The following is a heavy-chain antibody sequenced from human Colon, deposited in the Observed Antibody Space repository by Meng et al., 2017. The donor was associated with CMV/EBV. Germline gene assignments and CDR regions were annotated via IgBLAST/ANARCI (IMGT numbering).Heavy chain of an antibody. CDR3: ARGKQAGFDL. D-gene: IGHD6-13*01. Sequence: QVQLVQSGTEVRTPASSGNVSCNASGGTFDPSTFQWVRQAPGQVVEWMGGIIPMFGSPSYSQKFRGRVTLTADELEVNSLRSEDTAVYYCARGKQAGFDLWGQGTLVTVSS. J-gene: IGHJ5*02. CDR1: GGTFDPST. CDR2: IIPMFGSP. V-gene: IGHV1-69*12.